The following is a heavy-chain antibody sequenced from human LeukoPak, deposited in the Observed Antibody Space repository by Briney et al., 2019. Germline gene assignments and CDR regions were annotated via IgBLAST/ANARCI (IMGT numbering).Heavy chain of an antibody. J-gene: IGHJ5*02. CDR2: IYTSGST. CDR3: ARDATDGFDP. CDR1: GVSISSYY. Sequence: SGTLSLTCTVSGVSISSYYRSWVRQPAGKGLEWIGRIYTSGSTNYNPSLKSRVTMSVDTSKNQFSLKLSSVTAADTAVYYCARDATDGFDPWGQGTLVTVSS. V-gene: IGHV4-4*07.